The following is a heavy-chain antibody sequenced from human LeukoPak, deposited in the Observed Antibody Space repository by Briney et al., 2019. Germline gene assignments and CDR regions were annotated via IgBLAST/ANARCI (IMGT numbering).Heavy chain of an antibody. Sequence: ASVKVSCKASGGTFSSYAISWVRQAPGQGLEWMGGIIPIFGTANYAQKFQGRVTITTDESTSTAYMELSSLRSEDTAVYYCARGLELHSGYFQHWGRGTLVTVSS. CDR3: ARGLELHSGYFQH. J-gene: IGHJ1*01. V-gene: IGHV1-69*05. CDR1: GGTFSSYA. D-gene: IGHD1-7*01. CDR2: IIPIFGTA.